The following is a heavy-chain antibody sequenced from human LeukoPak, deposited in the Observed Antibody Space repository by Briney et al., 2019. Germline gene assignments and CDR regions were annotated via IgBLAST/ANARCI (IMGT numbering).Heavy chain of an antibody. V-gene: IGHV4-39*07. J-gene: IGHJ3*02. CDR3: ARHIFGSSGYYYVVDAFDI. CDR2: IFYSGST. Sequence: SGTLSLTCTVSRGSISTSNYYWGWVRQPPGKALEWIGNIFYSGSTYYSPSLKSRVTISLDTSRNQFSLKLNSVTAADTAVYYCARHIFGSSGYYYVVDAFDIWGQGTMVTVSS. D-gene: IGHD3-22*01. CDR1: RGSISTSNYY.